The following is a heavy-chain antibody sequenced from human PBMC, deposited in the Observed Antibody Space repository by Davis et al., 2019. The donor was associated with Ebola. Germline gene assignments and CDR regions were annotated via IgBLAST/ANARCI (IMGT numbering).Heavy chain of an antibody. CDR3: ARQWTGDGYFDY. D-gene: IGHD5-24*01. CDR1: GYTFTNHW. J-gene: IGHJ4*02. Sequence: KVSCKGSGYTFTNHWIGWVRQMPGKGLEWMGIIYPGDSDTRYSPSFQGQVTISADKSIDSAYLHLDNLKPSDSGTYFCARQWTGDGYFDYWGQGTPVTVSS. CDR2: IYPGDSDT. V-gene: IGHV5-51*01.